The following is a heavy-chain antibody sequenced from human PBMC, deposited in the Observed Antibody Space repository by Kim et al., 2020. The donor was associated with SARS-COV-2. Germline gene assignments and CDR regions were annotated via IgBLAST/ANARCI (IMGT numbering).Heavy chain of an antibody. D-gene: IGHD2-2*01. CDR3: ASLQIVVVPAATPAEHPLTTKIDY. Sequence: SVKVSCKASGGTFSSYAISWVRQAPGQGLEWMGGIIPIFGTANYAQKFQGRVTITADESTSTAYMELSSLRSEDTAVYYCASLQIVVVPAATPAEHPLTTKIDYWGQGTLVTVSS. J-gene: IGHJ4*02. CDR1: GGTFSSYA. CDR2: IIPIFGTA. V-gene: IGHV1-69*13.